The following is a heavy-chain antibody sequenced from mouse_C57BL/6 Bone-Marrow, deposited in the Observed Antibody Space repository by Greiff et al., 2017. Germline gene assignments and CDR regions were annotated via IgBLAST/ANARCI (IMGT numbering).Heavy chain of an antibody. D-gene: IGHD2-3*01. Sequence: QVQLQQPGAELVKPGASVKLSCKASGYTFTSSWMHWVKQRPGQGLEWIGMIHPNSGSTNYNEKFKGKATLTVEKSSSTAYMQLSSLTSEDSAVYYCAGMGGFYWYFDVWGTGTTVTVSS. CDR3: AGMGGFYWYFDV. V-gene: IGHV1-64*01. CDR1: GYTFTSSW. J-gene: IGHJ1*03. CDR2: IHPNSGST.